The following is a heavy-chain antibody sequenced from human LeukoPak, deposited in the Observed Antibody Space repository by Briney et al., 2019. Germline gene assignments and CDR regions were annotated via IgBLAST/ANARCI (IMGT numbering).Heavy chain of an antibody. V-gene: IGHV3-23*01. J-gene: IGHJ4*02. D-gene: IGHD4-17*01. CDR1: GFTFSSYA. CDR2: ISGSGGST. CDR3: AKVLLYGDYFFDY. Sequence: GGSLRLSCAASGFTFSSYAMSWVRQAPGKGLEWVSAISGSGGSTYYADSVKGRFTISRDSSKNTLYLQMNSLRAEDTAVYYCAKVLLYGDYFFDYWGQGTLVTVSS.